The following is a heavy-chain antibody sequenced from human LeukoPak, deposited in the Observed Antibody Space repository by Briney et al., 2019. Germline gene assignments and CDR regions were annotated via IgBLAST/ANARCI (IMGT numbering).Heavy chain of an antibody. Sequence: ASVKVSCKASGGTFSSYAISWVRQAPGQGLEWMGWINPNSGGTNYAQKFQGRVTMTRDTSISTAYMELSRLRSDDTAVYYCASGQQLVRWAFDIWGQGTMVTVSS. J-gene: IGHJ3*02. CDR3: ASGQQLVRWAFDI. CDR2: INPNSGGT. CDR1: GGTFSSYA. V-gene: IGHV1-2*02. D-gene: IGHD6-13*01.